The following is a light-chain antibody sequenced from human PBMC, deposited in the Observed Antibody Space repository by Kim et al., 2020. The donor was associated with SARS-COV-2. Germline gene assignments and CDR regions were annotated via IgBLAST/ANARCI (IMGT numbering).Light chain of an antibody. CDR3: QQYYSSPPHT. CDR1: QSVLYSSTNKNY. CDR2: WAS. V-gene: IGKV4-1*01. Sequence: DIVMTQSPDSLAVSLGERATINRKSSQSVLYSSTNKNYLAWYQQKPGQPPRLLIYWASTRESGVPDRFSGSGSGTDFTLSISRLQAEDVAVYYCQQYYSSPPHTFGQGTKLEI. J-gene: IGKJ2*01.